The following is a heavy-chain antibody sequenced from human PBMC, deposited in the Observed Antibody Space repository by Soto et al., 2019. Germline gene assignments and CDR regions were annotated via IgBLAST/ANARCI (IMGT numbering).Heavy chain of an antibody. CDR3: AREHGPVNVLRFLEWLGDHFDY. Sequence: PGGSLRLSCAASGFTFSSYAMHWVRQAPGKGLEWVAVISYDGSNKYYADSVKGRFTISRDNSKNTLYLQMNSLRAEDTAVYYCAREHGPVNVLRFLEWLGDHFDYWGQGTLVTVSS. D-gene: IGHD3-3*01. J-gene: IGHJ4*02. CDR2: ISYDGSNK. CDR1: GFTFSSYA. V-gene: IGHV3-30-3*01.